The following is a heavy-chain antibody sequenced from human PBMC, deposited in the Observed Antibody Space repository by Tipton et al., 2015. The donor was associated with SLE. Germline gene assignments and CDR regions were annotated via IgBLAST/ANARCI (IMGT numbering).Heavy chain of an antibody. J-gene: IGHJ4*02. CDR2: IYYNGHT. CDR1: GGSISSGSYY. CDR3: ARLNDATAIASFDY. V-gene: IGHV4-61*01. D-gene: IGHD2-21*02. Sequence: TLSLTCTVSGGSISSGSYYWNWIRQPPGKGLEWIGYIYYNGHTNYSPSLKSRVTLSVDTSKNQFSLTLSSVTAADTAVYYCARLNDATAIASFDYWGQGNLVTASS.